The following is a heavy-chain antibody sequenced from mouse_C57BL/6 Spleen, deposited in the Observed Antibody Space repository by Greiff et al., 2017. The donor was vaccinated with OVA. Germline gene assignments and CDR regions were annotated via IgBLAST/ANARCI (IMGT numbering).Heavy chain of an antibody. J-gene: IGHJ4*01. CDR2: INPGSGGT. Sequence: QVQLQQSGAELVRPGTSVKVSCKASGYAFTNYLIEWVKQRPGQGLEWIGVINPGSGGTNYNEKFKGKATLTADKSSSTAYMQLSSLTSEDSAVYFCARGGFLYAMDYWGQGTSVTVSS. CDR3: ARGGFLYAMDY. V-gene: IGHV1-54*01. CDR1: GYAFTNYL.